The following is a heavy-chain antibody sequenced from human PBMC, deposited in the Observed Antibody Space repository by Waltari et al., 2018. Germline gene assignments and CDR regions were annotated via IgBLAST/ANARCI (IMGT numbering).Heavy chain of an antibody. D-gene: IGHD4-4*01. CDR2: FDPEDGEI. CDR1: GYTLTELS. Sequence: QVHLVQSGAEVRRPGASVKVSCKVSGYTLTELSIHWVRQAPGKGLEWMGGFDPEDGEIIYAQKFQGRVTMTEETSTDTVYMEVGSLRSEDTAVYYCASNQVDYSNYFYFDYWGQGTLVTVSS. J-gene: IGHJ4*02. V-gene: IGHV1-24*01. CDR3: ASNQVDYSNYFYFDY.